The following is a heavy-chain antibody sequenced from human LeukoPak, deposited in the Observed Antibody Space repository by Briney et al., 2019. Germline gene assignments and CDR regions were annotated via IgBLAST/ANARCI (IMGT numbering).Heavy chain of an antibody. CDR3: ARDLRLALFDP. D-gene: IGHD6-19*01. Sequence: GGSLRLSCAASGFTFSSYWMSWVRLAPGKGLEGVANRKQDGSEKYYVASVKGRFTISRDNAKNSLYLQMNSLRAEDTAVYYCARDLRLALFDPWGQGTLVTVSS. CDR1: GFTFSSYW. CDR2: RKQDGSEK. J-gene: IGHJ5*02. V-gene: IGHV3-7*01.